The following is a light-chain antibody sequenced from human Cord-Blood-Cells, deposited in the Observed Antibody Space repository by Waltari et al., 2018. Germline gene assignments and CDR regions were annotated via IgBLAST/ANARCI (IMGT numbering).Light chain of an antibody. CDR1: QSISSW. V-gene: IGKV1-5*03. Sequence: DIQMTQSPSTLSASVGDRVTITCRASQSISSWLAWYQQKPGKVPKLLIYKASSLESGVPSRFSGSGSGTEFTLTISSLQPDDFATYYCQQYNSPTFGQGTKLEIK. CDR3: QQYNSPT. J-gene: IGKJ2*01. CDR2: KAS.